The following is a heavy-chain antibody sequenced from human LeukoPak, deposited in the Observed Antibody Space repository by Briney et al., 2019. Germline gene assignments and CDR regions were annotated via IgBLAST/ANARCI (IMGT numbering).Heavy chain of an antibody. CDR1: GFTFSSYA. CDR3: ASPPTGIAVAGPDY. CDR2: ISYDGSNK. D-gene: IGHD6-19*01. Sequence: GGSLRLSCAASGFTFSSYAMHWVRQAPGKGLEWVAVISYDGSNKYYADSVKGRFTISRDNSKNTLYLRMNSLRAEDTAVYYCASPPTGIAVAGPDYWGQGTLVTVSS. J-gene: IGHJ4*02. V-gene: IGHV3-30-3*01.